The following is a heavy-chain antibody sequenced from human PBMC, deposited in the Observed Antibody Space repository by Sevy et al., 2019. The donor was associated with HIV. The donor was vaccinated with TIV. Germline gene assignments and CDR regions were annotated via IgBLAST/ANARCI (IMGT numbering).Heavy chain of an antibody. J-gene: IGHJ6*02. D-gene: IGHD2-15*01. CDR3: ASEVVVAATYYYYGMDV. CDR1: GFTFSSYW. Sequence: GSLRLSCAASGFTFSSYWMHWVRQAPGKGLVWVSRINSDGSSTSYADSVKGRFTISRDNAKNTLYLQMNSLRAEDTAVYYCASEVVVAATYYYYGMDVWGQGTTVTVSS. CDR2: INSDGSST. V-gene: IGHV3-74*01.